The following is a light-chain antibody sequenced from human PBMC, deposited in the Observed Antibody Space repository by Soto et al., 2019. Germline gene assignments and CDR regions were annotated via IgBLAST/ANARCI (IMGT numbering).Light chain of an antibody. CDR1: HSISSW. V-gene: IGKV1-5*03. Sequence: DIQMTHSPSTLSASVGDRVTITCRASHSISSWLAWYQQKPGTAPKLLIYKASTLETGVPSRFSGIRSGTEFTLTVSSLQPDDFAAYYCQQYNDSFPYTFGQGTKVDI. CDR3: QQYNDSFPYT. CDR2: KAS. J-gene: IGKJ2*01.